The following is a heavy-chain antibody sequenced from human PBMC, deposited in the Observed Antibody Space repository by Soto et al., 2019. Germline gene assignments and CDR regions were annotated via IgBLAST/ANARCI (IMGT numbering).Heavy chain of an antibody. Sequence: GGSLRLSCAASGFTFSTFTMNWVRQAPGKGLEWVSSINTNSRSMFYADSVKGRFTISRDNAKNSLSLQMNSLTTEDTAVYYCARGFSSSSWFDPWGQGTLVTVSS. D-gene: IGHD6-6*01. CDR3: ARGFSSSSWFDP. CDR1: GFTFSTFT. J-gene: IGHJ5*02. CDR2: INTNSRSM. V-gene: IGHV3-21*01.